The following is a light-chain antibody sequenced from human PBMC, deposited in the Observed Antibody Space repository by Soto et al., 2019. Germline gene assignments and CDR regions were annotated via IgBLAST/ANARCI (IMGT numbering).Light chain of an antibody. V-gene: IGKV1-39*01. Sequence: IQLTPSQSSLSASVGDRVTITFRASQSISTYLIWYQQKPGKAPKLLIYATSSLQNGVPSRFSGSGSGTDFTLTISSLQPEDFATYYCQQSYSTPPGTFGQGTKVDNK. CDR2: ATS. CDR3: QQSYSTPPGT. J-gene: IGKJ1*01. CDR1: QSISTY.